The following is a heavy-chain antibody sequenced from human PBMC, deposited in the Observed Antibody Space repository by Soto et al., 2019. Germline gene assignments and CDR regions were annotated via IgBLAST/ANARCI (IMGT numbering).Heavy chain of an antibody. Sequence: ASVKVSCKASGYTFTGYYMHWVRQAPGQGLEWMGWINPNSGGTNYAQKFQGWVTMTRDASISTAYMELSRLRSDDTAVYYCARGGTYCSGGSCYPRNYYFDYWGQGTLVTVSS. CDR3: ARGGTYCSGGSCYPRNYYFDY. CDR2: INPNSGGT. CDR1: GYTFTGYY. J-gene: IGHJ4*02. V-gene: IGHV1-2*04. D-gene: IGHD2-15*01.